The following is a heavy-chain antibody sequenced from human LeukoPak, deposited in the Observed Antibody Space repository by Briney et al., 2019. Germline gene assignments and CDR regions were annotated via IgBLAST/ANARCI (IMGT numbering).Heavy chain of an antibody. D-gene: IGHD3-22*01. Sequence: PGGSLRLSCAASGFTFSSYAMSWVRRAPGKGLEWVSAISGSGGSTYYADSVKGRFTISRDNSKNTLYLQMNSLRAEDTAVYYCAKDLTMIVVVPTYYFDYWGQGTLVTVSS. J-gene: IGHJ4*02. CDR1: GFTFSSYA. CDR3: AKDLTMIVVVPTYYFDY. V-gene: IGHV3-23*01. CDR2: ISGSGGST.